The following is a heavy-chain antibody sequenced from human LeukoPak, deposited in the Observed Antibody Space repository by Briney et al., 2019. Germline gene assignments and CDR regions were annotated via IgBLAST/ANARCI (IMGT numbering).Heavy chain of an antibody. CDR2: IIPIFGTA. J-gene: IGHJ5*02. Sequence: ASVKVSCKASGGTFSSYAISWVRQAPGQGLEWMGGIIPIFGTAHYAQKFQGRVTITADESTSTAYMELSSLRSEDTAVYYCARGCSSTSCYVENWFDPWGQGTLVTVSS. D-gene: IGHD2-2*01. CDR3: ARGCSSTSCYVENWFDP. V-gene: IGHV1-69*13. CDR1: GGTFSSYA.